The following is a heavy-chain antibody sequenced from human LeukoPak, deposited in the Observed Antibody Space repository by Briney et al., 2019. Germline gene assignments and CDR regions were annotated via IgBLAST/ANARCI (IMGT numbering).Heavy chain of an antibody. J-gene: IGHJ4*02. D-gene: IGHD6-6*01. CDR3: ARGGEVAARPNSFDY. Sequence: ASVKVSCKASGYTFTSYYMHWVRQAPGQGLEWMGIINPSGGSTSYAQKFQGRVTMTRDTSTSTVYMELSSLRSEDTAVYYCARGGEVAARPNSFDYWGQGTLVTVSS. CDR2: INPSGGST. V-gene: IGHV1-46*01. CDR1: GYTFTSYY.